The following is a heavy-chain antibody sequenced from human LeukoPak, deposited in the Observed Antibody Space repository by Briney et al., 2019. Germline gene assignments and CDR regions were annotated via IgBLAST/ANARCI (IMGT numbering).Heavy chain of an antibody. CDR1: GFTFSSYA. Sequence: PGGSLRLSCAASGFTFSSYAMSWVRQAPGKGLEWVSAISGSGGSTYYADSVNGRFTISRDNSKNTLYLQLNSLRAEDTAVYYCAKDPRKFSDAFDIWGQGTVVTVSS. V-gene: IGHV3-23*01. CDR3: AKDPRKFSDAFDI. J-gene: IGHJ3*02. CDR2: ISGSGGST.